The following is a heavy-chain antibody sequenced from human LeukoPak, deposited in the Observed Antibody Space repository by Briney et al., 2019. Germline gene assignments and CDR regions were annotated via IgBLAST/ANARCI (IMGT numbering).Heavy chain of an antibody. CDR2: ISSSGSTI. V-gene: IGHV3-11*04. CDR3: AQHYDSSGYYYEAFDY. J-gene: IGHJ4*02. CDR1: GFTFSDYY. D-gene: IGHD3-22*01. Sequence: PGGSLRLSCAASGFTFSDYYMSWIRQAPGKGLEWVSYISSSGSTIYYADSVKGRFTISRDNSKNTLYLQMNSLRAEDTAVYYCAQHYDSSGYYYEAFDYWGQGTQVTVSS.